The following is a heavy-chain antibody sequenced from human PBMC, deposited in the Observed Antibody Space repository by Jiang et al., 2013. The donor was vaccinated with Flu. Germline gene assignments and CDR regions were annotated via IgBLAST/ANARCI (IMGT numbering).Heavy chain of an antibody. CDR1: GGSISSYY. D-gene: IGHD3-16*02. V-gene: IGHV4-59*01. Sequence: GSGLVKPSETLSLTCTVSGGSISSYYWTWIRQPPGKGLECIGYIYYSGSTNYNPSLKSRVTISVDTSKNHFSLKMSSVTAADTAVYYCARYRHGWFDPWGQGTLVTVSS. CDR2: IYYSGST. CDR3: ARYRHGWFDP. J-gene: IGHJ5*02.